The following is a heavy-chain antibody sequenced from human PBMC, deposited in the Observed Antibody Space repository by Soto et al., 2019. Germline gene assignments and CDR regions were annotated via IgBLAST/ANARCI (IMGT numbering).Heavy chain of an antibody. CDR1: GYTFTGYY. CDR3: ARDSGHYGDYRF. D-gene: IGHD4-17*01. CDR2: INPNSGGT. Sequence: ASVKVSCKASGYTFTGYYMHWVRQAPGQGLEWMGWINPNSGGTNYAQKFQGWVTMATDTSTSTAYMELRSLRSDDTAVYYCARDSGHYGDYRFWGQGTLVTVSS. J-gene: IGHJ4*02. V-gene: IGHV1-2*04.